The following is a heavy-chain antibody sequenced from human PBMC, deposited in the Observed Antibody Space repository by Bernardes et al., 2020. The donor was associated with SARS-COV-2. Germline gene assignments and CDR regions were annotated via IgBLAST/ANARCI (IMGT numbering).Heavy chain of an antibody. CDR2: INTDGTTT. CDR3: AFGGNGVNAPGMDV. Sequence: GGSLRLSCVASGFTFSSYWMHWVRQVPGKGLEWVSRINTDGTTTNYVDSVRGRYTISRDNAKNIVFLQMTSLRVEDTAVYYCAFGGNGVNAPGMDVWGQGTTVTVSS. D-gene: IGHD3-3*01. CDR1: GFTFSSYW. V-gene: IGHV3-74*01. J-gene: IGHJ6*02.